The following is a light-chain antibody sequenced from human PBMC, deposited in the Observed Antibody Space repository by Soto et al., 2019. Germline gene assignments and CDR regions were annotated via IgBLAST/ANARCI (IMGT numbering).Light chain of an antibody. V-gene: IGKV1-5*01. CDR3: QQYFHFRT. CDR1: QTISSW. J-gene: IGKJ1*01. CDR2: DAS. Sequence: DIQMTQSPSTLSGSVGDRVTITCRASQTISSWLAWYQQKAGKAPKLLIHDASNLESGVPSRFSGSGSGTEFTLTISSLQPDDFATYYCQQYFHFRTFGQGTKVDI.